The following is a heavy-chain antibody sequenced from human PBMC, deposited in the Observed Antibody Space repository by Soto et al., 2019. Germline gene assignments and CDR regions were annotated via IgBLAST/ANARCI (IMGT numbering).Heavy chain of an antibody. J-gene: IGHJ4*02. D-gene: IGHD3-10*01. V-gene: IGHV3-7*01. Sequence: GGSLRLSCAASGFTFSSYWMSWVRQAPGKGLEWVANIKQDGSEKYYVDSVKGRFTISRDNAKNSLYLQMNSLRAEDTAVYYCSIVSTMAPGVSALRYFAYGAPGTLVTFFS. CDR3: SIVSTMAPGVSALRYFAY. CDR1: GFTFSSYW. CDR2: IKQDGSEK.